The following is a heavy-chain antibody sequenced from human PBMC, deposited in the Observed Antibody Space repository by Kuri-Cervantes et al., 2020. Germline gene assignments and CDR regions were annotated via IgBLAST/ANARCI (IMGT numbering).Heavy chain of an antibody. Sequence: GESLKISCVGSGFTFSSYSMNWVRQAPGEGLEWVSAISGSSTYIYYADSVKGRFTTSRDNSKNTLYVQMNSLRAEDTAVYYCAKLSPAAGTGYWGQGTLVTVSS. CDR2: ISGSSTYI. D-gene: IGHD6-13*01. V-gene: IGHV3-21*04. CDR3: AKLSPAAGTGY. J-gene: IGHJ4*02. CDR1: GFTFSSYS.